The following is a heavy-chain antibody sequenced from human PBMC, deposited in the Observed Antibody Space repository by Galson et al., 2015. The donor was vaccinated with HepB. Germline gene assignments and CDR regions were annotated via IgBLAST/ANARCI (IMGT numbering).Heavy chain of an antibody. V-gene: IGHV3-23*01. CDR1: GFTFSTYG. J-gene: IGHJ4*02. D-gene: IGHD2-15*01. Sequence: SLRLSCATSGFTFSTYGMTWVRQAPGKGLEWVAGISGSGGSTYYADSVKGRPTISRDNSKNTLYLQMNSLRADDTAVYFCAKEYSTPSIPGYGMGWYRGRCDYWGQGTLVTVSS. CDR3: AKEYSTPSIPGYGMGWYRGRCDY. CDR2: ISGSGGST.